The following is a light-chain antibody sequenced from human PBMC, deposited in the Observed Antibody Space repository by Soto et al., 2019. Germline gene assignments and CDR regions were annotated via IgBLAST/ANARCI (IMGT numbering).Light chain of an antibody. V-gene: IGKV3-15*01. Sequence: IVMPQSPGTVSLSAGEPDSLSCRASQNINNNLAWYQQKPGQAPRLLIYSASTRATDVPARFSGSGSGTDFTLTISNLQSEDFAVYYCQQYESGPPVTFGQGTKV. J-gene: IGKJ2*01. CDR1: QNINNN. CDR3: QQYESGPPVT. CDR2: SAS.